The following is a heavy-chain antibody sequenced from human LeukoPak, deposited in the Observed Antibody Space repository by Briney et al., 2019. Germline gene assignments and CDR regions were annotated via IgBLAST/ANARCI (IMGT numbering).Heavy chain of an antibody. D-gene: IGHD1-26*01. CDR1: GASINNNF. CDR3: ARVGEISSGLLDY. CDR2: IYSSGSA. Sequence: SETLSLTCTVSGASINNNFWTWIRQPPGKGLEWIGYIYSSGSANYNPSLKSRVIISGDTSKNQISLNLTSVTAADTAVCFCARVGEISSGLLDYWGQGTLVTVSS. J-gene: IGHJ4*02. V-gene: IGHV4-59*08.